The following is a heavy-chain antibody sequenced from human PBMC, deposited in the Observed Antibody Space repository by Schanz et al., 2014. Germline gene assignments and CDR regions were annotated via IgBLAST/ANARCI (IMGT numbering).Heavy chain of an antibody. CDR3: ARDLTRGYYDSSTLYFDY. Sequence: QVQLVQSGAEVKKPGASVKVSCKASGYTFTSYGINWVRQAPGQGLEWMGWISPYNGNTNYARKLQGRVTMTTDTSPSTAYMELRSLRSDDTAVYYCARDLTRGYYDSSTLYFDYWGQGNLVTVSS. V-gene: IGHV1-18*04. CDR1: GYTFTSYG. D-gene: IGHD3-22*01. CDR2: ISPYNGNT. J-gene: IGHJ4*02.